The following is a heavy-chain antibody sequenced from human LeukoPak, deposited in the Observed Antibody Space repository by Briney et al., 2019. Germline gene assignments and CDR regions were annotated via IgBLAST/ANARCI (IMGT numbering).Heavy chain of an antibody. CDR3: AREVPYQLLYYGGWFGP. CDR1: GFTFSSYA. J-gene: IGHJ5*02. V-gene: IGHV3-30-3*01. Sequence: GGSLRLSCAASGFTFSSYAMHWVRQAPGKGLEWVAVISYDGSNKYYADSVKGRFTISRDNSKNTLYLQMNSLRAEDTAVYYCAREVPYQLLYYGGWFGPWGQGTMVTVSS. CDR2: ISYDGSNK. D-gene: IGHD2-2*02.